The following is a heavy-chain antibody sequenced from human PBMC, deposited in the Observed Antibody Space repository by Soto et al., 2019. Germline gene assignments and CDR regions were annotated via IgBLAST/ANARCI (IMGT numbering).Heavy chain of an antibody. D-gene: IGHD3-9*01. CDR1: GFTFSSYG. CDR3: ARDARYYDILTGSPRFDY. V-gene: IGHV3-33*01. J-gene: IGHJ4*02. CDR2: IWYDGSNK. Sequence: GGSLRLSCAASGFTFSSYGMHWVRQAPGEGLEWVAVIWYDGSNKYYADSVKGRFTISRDNSKNTLYLQMNSLRAEDTAVYYCARDARYYDILTGSPRFDYWGQGTLVTVSS.